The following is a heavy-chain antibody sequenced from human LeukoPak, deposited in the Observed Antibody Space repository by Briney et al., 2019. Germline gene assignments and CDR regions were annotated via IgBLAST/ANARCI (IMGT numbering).Heavy chain of an antibody. CDR1: GGSISSYY. CDR3: AREGKQQRFLDY. D-gene: IGHD6-13*01. J-gene: IGHJ4*02. V-gene: IGHV4-59*01. CDR2: IYYSGST. Sequence: PSETLSLTCTVSGGSISSYYWSWIRQPPGKGLEWIGYIYYSGSTNYNPSLKSRVTISVDTSKNQFSPKLSSVTAADTAVYHCAREGKQQRFLDYWGQGTLVTVSS.